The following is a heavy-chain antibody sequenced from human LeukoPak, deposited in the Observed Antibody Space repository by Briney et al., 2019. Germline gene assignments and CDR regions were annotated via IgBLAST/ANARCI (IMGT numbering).Heavy chain of an antibody. D-gene: IGHD1-14*01. CDR1: EYTFTGYY. J-gene: IGHJ6*03. CDR2: INPNSGDT. CDR3: ARDRTRYYYYSYMDV. Sequence: ASVKLSCKTSEYTFTGYYMHWVRQAPGQGLEWMGWINPNSGDTNYAQKFQGRVTMTRDTSISTAYMELSRLRSDDTAVYYCARDRTRYYYYSYMDVWGKGTAVTISS. V-gene: IGHV1-2*02.